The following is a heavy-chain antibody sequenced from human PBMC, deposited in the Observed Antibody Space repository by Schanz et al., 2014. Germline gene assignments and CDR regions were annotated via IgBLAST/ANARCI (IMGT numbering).Heavy chain of an antibody. CDR2: INPSGGST. V-gene: IGHV1-46*03. Sequence: QVQLVQSGAEVKKPGASVKVSCKASGYTFTSHGISWVRQAPGQGLEWMGIINPSGGSTRYGQKFQGRITVTTDTSTSTVCMELSSLRSDDTAAYYCGRGFSRSYIDFWGQGTLITVSS. J-gene: IGHJ4*02. CDR3: GRGFSRSYIDF. CDR1: GYTFTSHG. D-gene: IGHD6-6*01.